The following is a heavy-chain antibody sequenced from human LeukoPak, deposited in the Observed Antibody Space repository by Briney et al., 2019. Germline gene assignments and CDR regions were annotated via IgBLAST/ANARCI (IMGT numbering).Heavy chain of an antibody. CDR3: ARGGPVVSSFDY. V-gene: IGHV3-53*01. CDR1: GFTVSTND. Sequence: GSLRLSCAASGFTVSTNDMNWVRQAPGKGLEWVSVIYSGGSTYYADSVKGRFTISRDNSKNTLYLHMNSLRAEDTAVYYCARGGPVVSSFDYWGQGTLVTVSS. D-gene: IGHD2-8*02. J-gene: IGHJ4*02. CDR2: IYSGGST.